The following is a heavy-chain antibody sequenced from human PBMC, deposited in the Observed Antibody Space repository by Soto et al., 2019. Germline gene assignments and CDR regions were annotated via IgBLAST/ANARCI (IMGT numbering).Heavy chain of an antibody. Sequence: QFHLLQSGAEVKKPGASVKVSCKASGYTFTSYAMHWVRQAPVQRLEWMGWINAGNGNTKYSQKFQGRVTITRDTSASTAYMELSSLRSEDTAVYYCARDFSWSGSGSYSGGEFDYWGQGTVVPVSS. CDR3: ARDFSWSGSGSYSGGEFDY. CDR2: INAGNGNT. V-gene: IGHV1-3*01. J-gene: IGHJ4*02. CDR1: GYTFTSYA. D-gene: IGHD3-10*01.